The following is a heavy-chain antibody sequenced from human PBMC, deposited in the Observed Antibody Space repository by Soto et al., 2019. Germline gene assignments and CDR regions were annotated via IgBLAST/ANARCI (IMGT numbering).Heavy chain of an antibody. CDR1: GYTFTIYG. V-gene: IGHV1-18*01. J-gene: IGHJ6*02. D-gene: IGHD7-27*01. Sequence: ASVKVSCKASGYTFTIYGISWVRQAPGQGLEWMGWISAYNGNTNYEQKLQGRVTMTTDTSKSTAYMELRSLRSDDTAVYYCARAIWTGEFGYYYYGMDVWGQGTTVTVSS. CDR3: ARAIWTGEFGYYYYGMDV. CDR2: ISAYNGNT.